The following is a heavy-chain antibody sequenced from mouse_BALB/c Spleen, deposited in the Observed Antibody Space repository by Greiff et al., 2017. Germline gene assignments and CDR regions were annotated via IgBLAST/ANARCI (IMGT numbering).Heavy chain of an antibody. V-gene: IGHV3-2*02. J-gene: IGHJ3*01. D-gene: IGHD2-1*01. CDR1: GYSITSDYA. Sequence: EVKLMESGPGLVKPSQSLSLTCTVTGYSITSDYAWNWIRQFPGNKLEWMGYISYSGSTSYNPSLKSRISITRDTSKNQFFLQLNSVTTEDTATYYCARERGNYAWFAYWGQGTLVTVSA. CDR2: ISYSGST. CDR3: ARERGNYAWFAY.